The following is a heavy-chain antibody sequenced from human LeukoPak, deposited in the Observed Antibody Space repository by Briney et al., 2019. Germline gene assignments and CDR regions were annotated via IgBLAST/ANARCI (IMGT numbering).Heavy chain of an antibody. D-gene: IGHD3-10*01. J-gene: IGHJ4*02. Sequence: SETLSLTCAVYGGSFSGYYWSWIRQPPGKGLEWIGEINHSGSTNYNPSLKSRVTISVDTSKNQFSLKLSSVTAADTAVYYCARGLVDYGSGSYYIIDYWRQRTPVTVSS. V-gene: IGHV4-34*01. CDR1: GGSFSGYY. CDR3: ARGLVDYGSGSYYIIDY. CDR2: INHSGST.